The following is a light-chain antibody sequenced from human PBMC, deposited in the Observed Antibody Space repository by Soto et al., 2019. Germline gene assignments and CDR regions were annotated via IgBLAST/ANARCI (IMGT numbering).Light chain of an antibody. CDR2: GTS. Sequence: EIVMTQSPATLSVSPGERATLSCRASQSVNSNLAWYQQKPGQAPRLLIYGTSTRATGIPARFSGSGSGTEFTLTISRLQSEDFAFYYCQHYDNWPPLTFGPGTKVDVK. V-gene: IGKV3D-15*01. J-gene: IGKJ3*01. CDR1: QSVNSN. CDR3: QHYDNWPPLT.